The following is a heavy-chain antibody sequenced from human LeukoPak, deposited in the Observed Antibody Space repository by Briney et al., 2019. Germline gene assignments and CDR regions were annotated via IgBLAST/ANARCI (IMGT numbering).Heavy chain of an antibody. V-gene: IGHV3-20*04. CDR2: INWNGGST. D-gene: IGHD1-1*01. Sequence: PGGSLRLSCAASGFTFDDYGMSWVRQAPGKGLEWVSGINWNGGSTGYADSVKGRFTISRDNAENSLYLQMNSLRAEDTALYYCARRNHYNWNDVGYYYYYMDVWGKGTTVTVSS. CDR1: GFTFDDYG. J-gene: IGHJ6*03. CDR3: ARRNHYNWNDVGYYYYYMDV.